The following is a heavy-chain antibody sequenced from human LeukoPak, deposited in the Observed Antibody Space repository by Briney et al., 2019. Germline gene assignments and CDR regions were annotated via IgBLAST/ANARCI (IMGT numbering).Heavy chain of an antibody. V-gene: IGHV1-8*01. D-gene: IGHD5-18*01. CDR2: MNPNSGNT. J-gene: IGHJ4*02. Sequence: GASVKVSCEASGYSFTSYEVNWVRQATGQGLEWMGWMNPNSGNTGYAQKFQGRVTMTRNTSISTAYMELSSLRSEDTAVYYCARWRYGYVIDYWGQGTLVTVSS. CDR3: ARWRYGYVIDY. CDR1: GYSFTSYE.